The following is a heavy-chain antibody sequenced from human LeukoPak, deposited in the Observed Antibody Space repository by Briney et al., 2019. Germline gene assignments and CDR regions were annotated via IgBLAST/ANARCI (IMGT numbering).Heavy chain of an antibody. V-gene: IGHV3-23*01. J-gene: IGHJ4*02. CDR1: GFTFTTYG. Sequence: GGSLRLSCEASGFTFTTYGMSWVRQAPGKGLEWVSSISAGDSTYYADSVKGRFTISRDNSKNTVYLQMNSLRAEDTAVYYCARSFDFDYWGQGTLVTVSS. CDR2: ISAGDST. CDR3: ARSFDFDY.